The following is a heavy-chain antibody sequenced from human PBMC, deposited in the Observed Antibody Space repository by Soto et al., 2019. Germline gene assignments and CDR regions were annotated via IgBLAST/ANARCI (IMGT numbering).Heavy chain of an antibody. D-gene: IGHD6-6*01. V-gene: IGHV3-23*01. Sequence: EVQLLESGGALVHPGGSLRLSCAASGFTFDSYVMTWVRQAPGKGLEWVSTIRASGGPIYYADSVKGRFIISRDNLKNTLYLQMNSLRAEDTALYYCASLDYSSSSGSWGQGTLVTVSS. J-gene: IGHJ5*02. CDR2: IRASGGPI. CDR3: ASLDYSSSSGS. CDR1: GFTFDSYV.